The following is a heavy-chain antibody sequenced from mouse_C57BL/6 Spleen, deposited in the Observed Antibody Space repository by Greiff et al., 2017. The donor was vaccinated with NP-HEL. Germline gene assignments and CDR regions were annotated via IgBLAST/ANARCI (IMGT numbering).Heavy chain of an antibody. J-gene: IGHJ4*01. Sequence: QVQLQQPGTELVKPGASVKLSCKASGYTFTSYWMPWVKQRPGQGLEWIGNINPSNGGTNYNEKFKSKATLTVDKSSSTAYMQLSSLTSEDSAVYYCARGPYYYGSSYDAMDYWGQGTSVTVSS. CDR1: GYTFTSYW. CDR3: ARGPYYYGSSYDAMDY. CDR2: INPSNGGT. D-gene: IGHD1-1*01. V-gene: IGHV1-53*01.